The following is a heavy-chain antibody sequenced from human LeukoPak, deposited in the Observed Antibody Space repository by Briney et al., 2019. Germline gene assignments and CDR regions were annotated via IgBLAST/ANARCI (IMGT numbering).Heavy chain of an antibody. CDR2: INGSGGST. CDR1: GFTFSNNW. Sequence: GGSLRLSCAASGFTFSNNWMHWVRQAPGKGLEWVSTINGSGGSTYYADSVKGRFTISRDNSKNTLYLQMNSLRAEDTAVYYCAKSWCYDSSGYYPFDYWGQGTLVTVSS. J-gene: IGHJ4*02. D-gene: IGHD3-22*01. V-gene: IGHV3-23*01. CDR3: AKSWCYDSSGYYPFDY.